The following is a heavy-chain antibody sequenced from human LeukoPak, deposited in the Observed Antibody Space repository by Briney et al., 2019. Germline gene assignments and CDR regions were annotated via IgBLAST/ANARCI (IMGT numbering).Heavy chain of an antibody. Sequence: SETLSLTCTASGGSIRGFYNSGIRQSAGKGLEWIGRIYTSGSTNYNPSPKSRVTMSVDTSTNQFSLKLSSVTAADTAVYYCASRYCSGGSCRDYWGQGTLVTVSS. CDR2: IYTSGST. D-gene: IGHD2-15*01. J-gene: IGHJ4*02. V-gene: IGHV4-4*07. CDR3: ASRYCSGGSCRDY. CDR1: GGSIRGFY.